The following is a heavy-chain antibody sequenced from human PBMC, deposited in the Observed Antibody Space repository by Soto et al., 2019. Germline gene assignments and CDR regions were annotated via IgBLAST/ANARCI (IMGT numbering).Heavy chain of an antibody. D-gene: IGHD2-2*01. CDR1: GHALAELS. J-gene: IGHJ4*02. Sequence: GASVKVSCKVSGHALAELSIHWVRQGPGKGLEWMGGFDPEDDEMIYAQKFQGRLTLTEDTSTDTAYMDLSSLKSDDTAVYFCGTVVTVPAAILPYQFDYWGQGTPVTVSS. CDR3: GTVVTVPAAILPYQFDY. V-gene: IGHV1-24*01. CDR2: FDPEDDEM.